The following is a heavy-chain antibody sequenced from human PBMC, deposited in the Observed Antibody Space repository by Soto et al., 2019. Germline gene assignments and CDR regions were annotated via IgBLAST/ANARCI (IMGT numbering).Heavy chain of an antibody. J-gene: IGHJ4*01. CDR2: IYYSGST. V-gene: IGHV4-31*03. CDR1: GGSISSGGYY. Sequence: QVQLQESGPGLVKPSQTLSFTCTVSGGSISSGGYYWSWIRQHPGKVLEWIGYIYYSGSTYYNPSLKSRVTISVDTSKNQFSLKLSSVTAADTAVYYCARGRSSTSPYPIGYWGHGTQVTVSS. D-gene: IGHD2-2*01. CDR3: ARGRSSTSPYPIGY.